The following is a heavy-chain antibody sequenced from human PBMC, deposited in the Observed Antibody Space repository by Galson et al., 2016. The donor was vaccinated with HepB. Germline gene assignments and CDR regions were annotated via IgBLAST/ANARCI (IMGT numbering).Heavy chain of an antibody. J-gene: IGHJ6*02. CDR2: ISWDGGTT. CDR1: GFTFDDYT. D-gene: IGHD2-2*01. Sequence: SLRLSCAASGFTFDDYTMHWVRQAPGKGLEWVSLISWDGGTTNSADSVKGRFTISRDNNKNSMYLKMNSLRTEDTALYYCVKDGRSELCSGITCSRPYYYSGMDVWGQGTTVTVSS. CDR3: VKDGRSELCSGITCSRPYYYSGMDV. V-gene: IGHV3-43*01.